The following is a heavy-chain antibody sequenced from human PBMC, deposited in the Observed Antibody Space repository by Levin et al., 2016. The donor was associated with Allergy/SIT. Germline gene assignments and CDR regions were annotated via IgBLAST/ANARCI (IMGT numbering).Heavy chain of an antibody. D-gene: IGHD2-2*01. CDR2: INHSGST. Sequence: WIRQPPGKGLEWIGEINHSGSTNYNPSLKSRVTISVDTSKNQFSLKLSSVTAADTAVYYCARGAAMAYYYYYGMDVWGQGTTVTVSS. V-gene: IGHV4-34*01. CDR3: ARGAAMAYYYYYGMDV. J-gene: IGHJ6*02.